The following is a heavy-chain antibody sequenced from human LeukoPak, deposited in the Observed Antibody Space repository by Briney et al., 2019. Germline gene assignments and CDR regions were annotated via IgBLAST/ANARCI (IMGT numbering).Heavy chain of an antibody. CDR1: GYTFTSYY. J-gene: IGHJ4*02. CDR2: INPSGGST. Sequence: ASLKVSCKASGYTFTSYYMHWVRQPPGPGLERMGIINPSGGSTSYAQKFQGRVTMTRDTSTSTVYMELSSLRPEDTAVYYCARGEYDILTGYYNYFDYWGQGTLVTVSS. D-gene: IGHD3-9*01. CDR3: ARGEYDILTGYYNYFDY. V-gene: IGHV1-46*01.